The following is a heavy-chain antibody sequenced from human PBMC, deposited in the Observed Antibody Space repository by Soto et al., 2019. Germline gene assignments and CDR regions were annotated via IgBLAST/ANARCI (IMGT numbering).Heavy chain of an antibody. CDR1: GGSISSGYYY. Sequence: ASETLSLTCSVSGGSISSGYYYWSWIRQPPGKGLEWIGNIYYSGNTYYNPSLKSRLIISIDTSKNQFSLKVGSVTAADTAVYYCAREMPSTAAAYFYYGLNVWGQGTSVTVSS. J-gene: IGHJ6*02. D-gene: IGHD6-13*01. CDR2: IYYSGNT. V-gene: IGHV4-30-4*01. CDR3: AREMPSTAAAYFYYGLNV.